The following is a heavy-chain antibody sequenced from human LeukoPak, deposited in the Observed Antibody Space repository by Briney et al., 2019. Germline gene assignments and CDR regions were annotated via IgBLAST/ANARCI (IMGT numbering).Heavy chain of an antibody. Sequence: GGSLRLSCAASGNYWMHWVRQAPGKGLVWVPHNSDGSWTGYADSVKGRFTISKDNAKNTVYLQMNSLRAEDTAVYYCVSFYETYWGRGTLVTVSS. J-gene: IGHJ4*02. CDR2: NSDGSWT. D-gene: IGHD2/OR15-2a*01. V-gene: IGHV3-74*01. CDR3: VSFYETY. CDR1: GNYW.